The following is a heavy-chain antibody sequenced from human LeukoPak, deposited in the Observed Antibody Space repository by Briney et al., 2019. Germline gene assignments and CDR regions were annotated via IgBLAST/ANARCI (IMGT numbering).Heavy chain of an antibody. CDR2: ISHDGII. J-gene: IGHJ4*02. Sequence: GGSLRLSCETAGFTFSSYVMHWVRRTPGKGLVWVSRISHDGIISYADSVKGRFTISRDNAKNTLILQMNSLRVEDTAVYYCARDWVYKVDYWGRGTLVTVSS. D-gene: IGHD5-24*01. CDR1: GFTFSSYV. V-gene: IGHV3-74*01. CDR3: ARDWVYKVDY.